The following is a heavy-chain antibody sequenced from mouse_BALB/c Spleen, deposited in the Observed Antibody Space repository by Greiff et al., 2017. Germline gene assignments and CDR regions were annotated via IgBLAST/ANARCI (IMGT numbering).Heavy chain of an antibody. V-gene: IGHV1-31*01. CDR2: INPYNGAT. Sequence: EVQLQQSGPELVKPGASVKISCKASGFSFTGYYMHWVKQSHVKSLEWIGRINPYNGATSYNQNFKDKASLTVDKSSSTAYMELHSLTSEDSAVYYCAREGYWDLAYWGQGTLVTVSA. J-gene: IGHJ3*01. D-gene: IGHD2-3*01. CDR3: AREGYWDLAY. CDR1: GFSFTGYY.